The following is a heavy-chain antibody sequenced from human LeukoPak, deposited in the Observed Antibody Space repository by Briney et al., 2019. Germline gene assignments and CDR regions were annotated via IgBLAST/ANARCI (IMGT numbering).Heavy chain of an antibody. CDR1: GLTFSSYG. Sequence: PGGTLRLSCAGSGLTFSSYGMTWVRQAPGKGLEWVAAITGNGGDTRHAHSVKGRFTISRDNSKNTLYLQMNSLRAEDTAIYYCAKDPNGDYLGAFDSWGQGTLVTVSS. V-gene: IGHV3-23*01. D-gene: IGHD4-17*01. J-gene: IGHJ4*02. CDR3: AKDPNGDYLGAFDS. CDR2: ITGNGGDT.